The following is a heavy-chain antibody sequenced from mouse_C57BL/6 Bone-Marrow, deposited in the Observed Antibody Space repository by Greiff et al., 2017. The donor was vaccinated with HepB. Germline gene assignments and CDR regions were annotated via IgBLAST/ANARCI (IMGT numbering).Heavy chain of an antibody. CDR3: ARDPITTVVADY. Sequence: EVKLVESGGGLVKPGGSLKLSCAASGFTFSSYAMSWVRQTPEKRLEWVATISDGGSYTYYPDNVKGRFTISRDNAKNNLYLQMSHLKSEDTAMYYCARDPITTVVADYWGQGTTLTVSS. CDR2: ISDGGSYT. V-gene: IGHV5-4*01. CDR1: GFTFSSYA. D-gene: IGHD1-1*01. J-gene: IGHJ2*01.